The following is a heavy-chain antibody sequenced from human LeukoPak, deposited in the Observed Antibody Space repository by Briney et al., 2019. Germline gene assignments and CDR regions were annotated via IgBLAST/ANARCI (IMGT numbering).Heavy chain of an antibody. CDR1: EYRFTNYW. CDR2: IYPGDSDS. D-gene: IGHD1-7*01. V-gene: IGHV5-51*01. CDR3: ARLYPNWNYAANSWFDP. J-gene: IGHJ5*02. Sequence: GGSLKISYKGSEYRFTNYWIGWGRRMPGKGLEWRGIIYPGDSDSRYSPSFQGRVTISADKSITTAYLQLSSLQASDPAMYYRARLYPNWNYAANSWFDPWGQGTLVTVSS.